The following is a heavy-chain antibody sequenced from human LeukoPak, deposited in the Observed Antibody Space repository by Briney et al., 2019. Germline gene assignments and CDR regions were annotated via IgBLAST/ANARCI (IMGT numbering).Heavy chain of an antibody. Sequence: PSETLSLTCAVYGGSFSGYYWSWIRQPPGKGLEWIGEINHSGSTNYNPSLKSRVTISVDTSKTQFSLTLSSVTAADTAVYYCASGLLGRVIPPDFDYWGQGTLVTVSS. CDR1: GGSFSGYY. V-gene: IGHV4-34*01. D-gene: IGHD3-16*02. J-gene: IGHJ4*02. CDR3: ASGLLGRVIPPDFDY. CDR2: INHSGST.